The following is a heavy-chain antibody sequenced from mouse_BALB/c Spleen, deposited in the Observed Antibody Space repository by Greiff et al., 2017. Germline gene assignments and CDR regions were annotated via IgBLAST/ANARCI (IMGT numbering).Heavy chain of an antibody. CDR2: IRNKANGYTT. CDR1: GFTFTDYY. Sequence: EVKLVESGGGLVQPGGSLRLSCATSGFTFTDYYMSWVRQPPGKALEWVGFIRNKANGYTTEYSASVKGRFTISRDNYQSILYLQMNTMRAEDSATYYCARGHYYFGSSSMDYWGQGTSVTVSS. J-gene: IGHJ4*01. CDR3: ARGHYYFGSSSMDY. V-gene: IGHV7-3*02. D-gene: IGHD1-1*01.